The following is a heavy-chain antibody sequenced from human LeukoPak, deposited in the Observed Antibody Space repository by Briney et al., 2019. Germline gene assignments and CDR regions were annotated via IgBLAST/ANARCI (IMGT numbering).Heavy chain of an antibody. J-gene: IGHJ6*02. CDR2: ISYDGSNK. CDR1: GFTFSSYD. CDR3: PRVSRAQGGMDV. Sequence: GGSLRLSCAASGFTFSSYDMHWVRQAPGKGLEWVTVISYDGSNKYYGDSVKGRFTISRDNSKNTLHLQMGRLRPEDMAVYYCPRVSRAQGGMDVWGQGTTVTVSS. V-gene: IGHV3-30*03.